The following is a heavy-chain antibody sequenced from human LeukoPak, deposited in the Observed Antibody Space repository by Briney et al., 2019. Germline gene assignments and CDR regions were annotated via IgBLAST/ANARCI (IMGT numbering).Heavy chain of an antibody. D-gene: IGHD3-10*01. Sequence: GGSLRLSCGASGFTFSSYWMHWVRQAPGKGLVWVSRINNDGSSTSYADSVQGRFTISRDNAKNTLYLQMNSLRAEDTALYYCARVARGDYYYYYMDVWGKGTTVTVSS. CDR1: GFTFSSYW. J-gene: IGHJ6*03. CDR3: ARVARGDYYYYYMDV. V-gene: IGHV3-74*01. CDR2: INNDGSST.